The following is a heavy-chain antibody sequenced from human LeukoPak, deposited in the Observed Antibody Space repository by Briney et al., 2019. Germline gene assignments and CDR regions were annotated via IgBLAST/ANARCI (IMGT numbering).Heavy chain of an antibody. CDR3: ARNGWVTLGGGIEDGFDI. J-gene: IGHJ3*02. CDR1: GGSISSYY. V-gene: IGHV4-59*08. Sequence: SETLSLTCTVSGGSISSYYWSWIRQPPGKGLEWIGYIYYSGSTNYNPSLKSRVTISVDTSKNQFSLKLSSVTAADTAVYYCARNGWVTLGGGIEDGFDIWGQGTMVTVSS. D-gene: IGHD3-16*02. CDR2: IYYSGST.